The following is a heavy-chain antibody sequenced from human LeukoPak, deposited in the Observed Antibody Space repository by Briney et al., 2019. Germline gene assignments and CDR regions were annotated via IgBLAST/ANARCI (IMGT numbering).Heavy chain of an antibody. CDR3: ARGGGSSGYYGY. J-gene: IGHJ4*02. CDR2: INPTGGTT. V-gene: IGHV1-46*01. Sequence: GASVKVSCKASGYIFISYYMHWVRQAPGQGLEWMGMINPTGGTTSYAQKFQGRVSLTSDTSTSTVYMDLSSLRSEDTAIYYCARGGGSSGYYGYWGQGTLVTVSS. D-gene: IGHD3-22*01. CDR1: GYIFISYY.